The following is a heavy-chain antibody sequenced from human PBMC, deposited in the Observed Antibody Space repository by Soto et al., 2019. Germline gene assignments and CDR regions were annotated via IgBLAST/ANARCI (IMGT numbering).Heavy chain of an antibody. CDR2: ISAYNGNT. J-gene: IGHJ6*04. D-gene: IGHD6-13*01. V-gene: IGHV1-18*01. CDR3: ARGVITVAAAVISFNYYYYYGMYV. Sequence: GASVKVSCKASGYTFTSYGISWVRQAPGQGLEWMGWISAYNGNTNYAQKLQGRVTMTTDTSTSTAYMELSSLRSEDTAVYYCARGVITVAAAVISFNYYYYYGMYVWGKGTTVTVSS. CDR1: GYTFTSYG.